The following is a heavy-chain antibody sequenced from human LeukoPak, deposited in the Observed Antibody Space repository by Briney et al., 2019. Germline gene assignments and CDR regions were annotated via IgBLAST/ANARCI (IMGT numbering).Heavy chain of an antibody. CDR2: ISSSDSIT. D-gene: IGHD4-23*01. CDR3: ARGTDNGGYMDV. V-gene: IGHV3-48*03. CDR1: GFTFSSYE. Sequence: GGSLRLSCAASGFTFSSYEMNWVRQAPGKGLEWVSHISSSDSITYYADSLKGRFTISRDNAKKSLYLQMTSLRAEDTAVYYCARGTDNGGYMDVWGKGTTVTVSS. J-gene: IGHJ6*03.